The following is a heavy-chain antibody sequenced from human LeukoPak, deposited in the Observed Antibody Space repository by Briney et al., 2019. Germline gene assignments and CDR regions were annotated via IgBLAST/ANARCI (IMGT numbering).Heavy chain of an antibody. J-gene: IGHJ4*02. CDR2: ISDSGGNT. Sequence: GGSLRLSCAASGFTFANYAMSWVRQAPGKGLKWVSAISDSGGNTYSADSVRGRFTISRDNSRNTLYLQMNTLSLDDTAVYYCAKLYGSGTYNNYFHYWGQGTQVTVSS. CDR3: AKLYGSGTYNNYFHY. D-gene: IGHD3-10*01. V-gene: IGHV3-23*01. CDR1: GFTFANYA.